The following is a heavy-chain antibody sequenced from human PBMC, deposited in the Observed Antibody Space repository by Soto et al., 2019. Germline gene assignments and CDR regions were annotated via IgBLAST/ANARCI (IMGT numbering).Heavy chain of an antibody. Sequence: DVQLLDSGGGLVQPGGSLRLSCVASGFTFSNYAMTWVRQGPGKGLEWVSGISGSGGRSYYADSVKGRFTISRDNSKSTLYLQMNSLRAEDTAVYYCAKAYFVWSSEQPYYFDYWGQGTLVTVSS. CDR1: GFTFSNYA. J-gene: IGHJ4*02. CDR3: AKAYFVWSSEQPYYFDY. D-gene: IGHD3-16*01. V-gene: IGHV3-23*01. CDR2: ISGSGGRS.